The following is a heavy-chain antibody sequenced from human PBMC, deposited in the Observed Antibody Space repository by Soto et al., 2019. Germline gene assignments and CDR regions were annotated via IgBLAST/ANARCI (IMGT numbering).Heavy chain of an antibody. CDR1: GFTFSGVA. Sequence: EVQLVESGGGLVQPGGSLKLSCAASGFTFSGVAMHWVRQASGKGLEWVARIRSKAKSFATGYAESVKGRFTISRDDSENTAYLQMNSLKTDDTAMYYCTTLGEWGIYSGYWGQGTLVTVSS. CDR2: IRSKAKSFAT. CDR3: TTLGEWGIYSGY. J-gene: IGHJ4*02. V-gene: IGHV3-73*02. D-gene: IGHD1-26*01.